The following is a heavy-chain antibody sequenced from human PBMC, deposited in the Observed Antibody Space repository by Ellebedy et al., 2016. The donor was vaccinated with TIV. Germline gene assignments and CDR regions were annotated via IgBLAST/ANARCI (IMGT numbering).Heavy chain of an antibody. CDR1: GFTFSSYA. CDR2: FSDIT. V-gene: IGHV3-23*01. J-gene: IGHJ4*02. CDR3: ARRSATNSGWFYFFDS. Sequence: GESLKISCAASGFTFSSYALSWVRRAPGRRLEWVSAFSDITYYADSVKGRFTISRDNSKATLYLQMNSLRVEDTAIYYCARRSATNSGWFYFFDSWGQGTLVTVSS. D-gene: IGHD6-19*01.